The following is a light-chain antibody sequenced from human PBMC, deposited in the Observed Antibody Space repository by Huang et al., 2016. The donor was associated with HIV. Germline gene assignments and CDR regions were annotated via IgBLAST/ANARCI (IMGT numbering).Light chain of an antibody. CDR1: QSFTTW. CDR2: DVS. V-gene: IGKV1-5*01. CDR3: QQYDGYPWT. J-gene: IGKJ1*01. Sequence: DIQMTQSPSTLSASVGDRVTITCRASQSFTTWLAWYQQKPGKAPKFLIYDVSSLESGVPSRFSGSGSGTEFTLTISSLQPDDFATYYCQQYDGYPWTFGQGTKVEIK.